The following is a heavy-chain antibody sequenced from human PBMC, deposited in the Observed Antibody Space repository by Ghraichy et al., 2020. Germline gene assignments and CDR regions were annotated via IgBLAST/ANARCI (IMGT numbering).Heavy chain of an antibody. J-gene: IGHJ4*02. CDR1: RFTFSAYW. Sequence: GGSLRLSCAAPRFTFSAYWMTWLRQAPGKGLEWVANMNEDGSVKNHLDSVKGRFTISRDNARSSLYLQMNSLRAEDTAIYYCAADKGFGAHEYGGQGTLVIFSS. CDR2: MNEDGSVK. CDR3: AADKGFGAHEY. V-gene: IGHV3-7*03. D-gene: IGHD3-3*01.